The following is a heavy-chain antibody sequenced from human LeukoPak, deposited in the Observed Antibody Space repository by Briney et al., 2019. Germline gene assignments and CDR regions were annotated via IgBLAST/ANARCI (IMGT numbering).Heavy chain of an antibody. V-gene: IGHV4-59*01. CDR3: VRAVGYCSGGSCYGIFDY. D-gene: IGHD2-15*01. Sequence: SETLSLTCTVSGGSISSYYWSWIRQPPGKGLEWIGYIYYSGSTNYNSSLKSRVTISVDMSKNQFSLKLSSVTAADTAVYYCVRAVGYCSGGSCYGIFDYWGQGTLVTVSS. CDR2: IYYSGST. CDR1: GGSISSYY. J-gene: IGHJ4*02.